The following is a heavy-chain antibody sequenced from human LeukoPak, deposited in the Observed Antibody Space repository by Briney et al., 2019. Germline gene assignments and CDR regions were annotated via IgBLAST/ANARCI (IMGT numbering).Heavy chain of an antibody. CDR3: ARDQDYGFTY. V-gene: IGHV3-48*01. Sequence: GGSLRLSCAASGFTFRSYSMNWVRQAPGKGPEWISWITGSGTDIIYADSVKGRFTISRDNAKNSLYLQMNSLRAEDTAMYYCARDQDYGFTYWGQGTLVTVSS. D-gene: IGHD4-17*01. J-gene: IGHJ4*02. CDR1: GFTFRSYS. CDR2: ITGSGTDI.